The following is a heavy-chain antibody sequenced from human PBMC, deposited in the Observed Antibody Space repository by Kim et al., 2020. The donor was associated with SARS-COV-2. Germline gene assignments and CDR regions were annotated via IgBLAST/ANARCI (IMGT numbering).Heavy chain of an antibody. V-gene: IGHV4-4*02. CDR3: ASELIAGYYDSSGYYYVQYYLDY. Sequence: SETLSLTCAVSGGSISSSNWWSWVRQPPGKGLEWIGEIYHSGSTNYNPSLKSRVTISVDKSKNQFSLKLSSVTAADTAVYYCASELIAGYYDSSGYYYVQYYLDYWGQGTLVTVSS. D-gene: IGHD3-22*01. CDR2: IYHSGST. CDR1: GGSISSSNW. J-gene: IGHJ4*02.